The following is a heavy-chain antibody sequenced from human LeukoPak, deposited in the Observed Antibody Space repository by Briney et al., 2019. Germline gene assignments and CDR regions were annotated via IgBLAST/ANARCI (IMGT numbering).Heavy chain of an antibody. J-gene: IGHJ4*02. CDR2: FYVGGAT. D-gene: IGHD5-24*01. Sequence: GGSLRLSCAASGFXVSSNYMSWVRQAPGKGLEWVSVFYVGGATYYAASVKGRFTISRDNSENTLYLQMKSLRAEDTAVYYCARGDGYNFFDYWGQGTLVTVSS. CDR3: ARGDGYNFFDY. CDR1: GFXVSSNY. V-gene: IGHV3-53*01.